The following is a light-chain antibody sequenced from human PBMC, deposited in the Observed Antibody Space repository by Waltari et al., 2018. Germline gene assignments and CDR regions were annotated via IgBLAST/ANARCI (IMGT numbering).Light chain of an antibody. V-gene: IGLV8-61*01. Sequence: QTVVTQEPSFSVSPGGTVTLTCGLSSGSVSTSYYPSWYQQTPGQAPRTLIYSTNTRCSGVPDRFSGFILGNKAALTITGAQADDESDYYCLLYISSDIWVFGGGTKLTVL. CDR3: LLYISSDIWV. CDR2: STN. CDR1: SGSVSTSYY. J-gene: IGLJ3*02.